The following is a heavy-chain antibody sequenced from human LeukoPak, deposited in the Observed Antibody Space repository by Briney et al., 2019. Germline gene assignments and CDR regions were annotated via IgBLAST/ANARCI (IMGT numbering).Heavy chain of an antibody. CDR1: GFTVSSNY. J-gene: IGHJ4*02. CDR2: IYSGSST. D-gene: IGHD6-13*01. Sequence: GGSLRLSCAASGFTVSSNYMSWVRQAPGKGLEWVSVIYSGSSTYYADSVKGRFTISRDNSKNTLYLQMNSLRAEDAAVYYCARIATAVNIFDYWGQGTLVTVSS. CDR3: ARIATAVNIFDY. V-gene: IGHV3-53*01.